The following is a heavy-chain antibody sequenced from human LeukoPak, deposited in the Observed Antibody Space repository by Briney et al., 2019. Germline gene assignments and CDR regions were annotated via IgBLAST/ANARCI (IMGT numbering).Heavy chain of an antibody. V-gene: IGHV3-23*01. Sequence: GGSLRLSCAASGFTFSSYAKSWVRQAPGKGLEWVSAISGSGGSTYYADSVKGRFTISRDNSKNTLYLQMNSLRAEDTAVYYCAKVRFLEWLLSSFGGQGTLVTVSS. J-gene: IGHJ4*02. CDR1: GFTFSSYA. D-gene: IGHD3-3*01. CDR3: AKVRFLEWLLSSF. CDR2: ISGSGGST.